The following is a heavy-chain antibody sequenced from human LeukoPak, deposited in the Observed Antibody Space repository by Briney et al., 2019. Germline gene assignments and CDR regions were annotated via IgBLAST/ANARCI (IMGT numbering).Heavy chain of an antibody. Sequence: PSETLSLTCAVSGGSISSGGYSWSWIRQPPGKGLEWIGYIYYSGSTYYNPSLKSRVTISVDTSKNQFSLKLSSVTAADTAVYYCAKSDGYGLIDYWGQGTLVTVSS. CDR1: GGSISSGGYS. CDR2: IYYSGST. V-gene: IGHV4-30-4*07. CDR3: AKSDGYGLIDY. D-gene: IGHD5-24*01. J-gene: IGHJ4*02.